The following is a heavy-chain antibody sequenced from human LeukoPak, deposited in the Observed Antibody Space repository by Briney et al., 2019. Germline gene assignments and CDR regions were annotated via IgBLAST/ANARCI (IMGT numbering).Heavy chain of an antibody. CDR3: AWGSGWEPRYSSMDV. CDR1: GGTFSSYA. J-gene: IGHJ6*03. V-gene: IGHV1-69*05. CDR2: IIPIFGTA. D-gene: IGHD1-26*01. Sequence: GASVKVSCKASGGTFSSYAISWVRQAPGQGLEWMGGIIPIFGTANYAQKFQGRVTITTDESTSTAYMELSSLRSEDTAVYYCAWGSGWEPRYSSMDVWGKGTTVTVSS.